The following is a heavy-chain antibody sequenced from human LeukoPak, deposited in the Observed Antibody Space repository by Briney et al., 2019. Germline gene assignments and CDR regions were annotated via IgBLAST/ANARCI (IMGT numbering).Heavy chain of an antibody. V-gene: IGHV3-72*01. Sequence: GGSLRLSFAASGFTFRDHYMDWIRQARGRGVEWVGRIRNKANSYTTEYAASVKGRFTISRDDSKNSLYLQMNSLKTEDTAVYYCVRVASLTFDYWGQGTLVTVSS. CDR2: IRNKANSYTT. CDR3: VRVASLTFDY. J-gene: IGHJ4*02. D-gene: IGHD2-15*01. CDR1: GFTFRDHY.